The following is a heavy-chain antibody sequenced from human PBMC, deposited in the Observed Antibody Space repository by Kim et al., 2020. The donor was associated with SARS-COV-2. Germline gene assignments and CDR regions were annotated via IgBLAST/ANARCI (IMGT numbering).Heavy chain of an antibody. Sequence: GGSLRLSCAASGFIFSSYAMGWVRQAPGKGLEWVSGIGDSGANTYYADSVKGRFTISRDNSRNTLYLQMNSLRVDDTAIYYCVKSIGGTDIEHWGQGTLVTVSS. J-gene: IGHJ4*02. V-gene: IGHV3-23*01. CDR2: IGDSGANT. D-gene: IGHD2-15*01. CDR1: GFIFSSYA. CDR3: VKSIGGTDIEH.